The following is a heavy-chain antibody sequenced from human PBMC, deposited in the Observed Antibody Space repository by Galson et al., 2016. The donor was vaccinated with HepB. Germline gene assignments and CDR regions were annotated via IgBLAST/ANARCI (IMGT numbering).Heavy chain of an antibody. CDR3: SRHAEPYYYYAMDV. Sequence: SLRLSCAASGFIFSNYAMSWVRQAPGKGLEWVSTINGRGDSAYYADSVKGRFTISRDNSQNTLFLQMNSLRAEDTAIYYCSRHAEPYYYYAMDVWGQGTTVTVSS. D-gene: IGHD1-14*01. V-gene: IGHV3-23*01. CDR1: GFIFSNYA. CDR2: INGRGDSA. J-gene: IGHJ6*02.